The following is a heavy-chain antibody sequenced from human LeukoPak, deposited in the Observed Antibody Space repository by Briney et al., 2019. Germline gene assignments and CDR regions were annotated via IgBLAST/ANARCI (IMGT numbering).Heavy chain of an antibody. CDR2: IYSSGTI. J-gene: IGHJ4*03. Sequence: PLETLSLTCTVSGGSISGYYWNWIRQSPEKGLEWIGYIYSSGTINYNPSFKPRVTMSIDTSKNQFSLKMSSVTAADTAVYYCAKSKSLGLQYFDTWGHGTLATVSP. CDR1: GGSISGYY. V-gene: IGHV4-59*01. D-gene: IGHD1-26*01. CDR3: AKSKSLGLQYFDT.